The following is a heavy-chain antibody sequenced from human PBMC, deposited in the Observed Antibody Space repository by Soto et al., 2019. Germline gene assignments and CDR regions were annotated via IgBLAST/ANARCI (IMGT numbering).Heavy chain of an antibody. CDR2: ISSSSTYT. J-gene: IGHJ4*02. CDR1: VFTFSDYY. V-gene: IGHV3-11*06. CDR3: VRGNPGYGNFDS. D-gene: IGHD5-12*01. Sequence: VGSLRLSCAASVFTFSDYYINWIRHAPGKGLEWVSYISSSSTYTNYADSVKGRFTISRDNAKNTLYLQMSSLTVEDTAVFYCVRGNPGYGNFDSWGPGILVTASS.